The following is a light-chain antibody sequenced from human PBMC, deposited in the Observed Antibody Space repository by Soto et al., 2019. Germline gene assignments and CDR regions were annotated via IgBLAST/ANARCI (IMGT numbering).Light chain of an antibody. CDR1: QSVTTR. V-gene: IGKV3-11*01. CDR3: QQRCTWPPVT. J-gene: IGKJ5*01. Sequence: EIVLTQSPATLSLSPGEGATISCRASQSVTTRLAWYQQKPGQAPRLLIYAVSTRAPAIPSKFSGSGSATDFFLTISSLEPEDCAVSYCQQRCTWPPVTFGPGTRLEI. CDR2: AVS.